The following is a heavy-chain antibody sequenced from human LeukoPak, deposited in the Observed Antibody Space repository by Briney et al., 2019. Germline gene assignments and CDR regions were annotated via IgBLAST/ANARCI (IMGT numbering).Heavy chain of an antibody. Sequence: SETLSLTCTVSGGSISSYYWSWIRQPPGKGLEWIGYIHYSGSSNYNPSLKSRVTISVDTSKNQFSLKLSSMTAADTAVYYCARFRTTFGELNHWGQGTLVTVSS. CDR1: GGSISSYY. CDR2: IHYSGSS. CDR3: ARFRTTFGELNH. J-gene: IGHJ5*02. D-gene: IGHD3-10*01. V-gene: IGHV4-59*01.